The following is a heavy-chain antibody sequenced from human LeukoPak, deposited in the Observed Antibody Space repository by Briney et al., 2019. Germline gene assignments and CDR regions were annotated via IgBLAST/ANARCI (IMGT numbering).Heavy chain of an antibody. CDR2: IDTAGNT. CDR1: GFTFGSYD. D-gene: IGHD1-1*01. Sequence: GGSLRLSCVASGFTFGSYDMHWVRQATGKGLDWVSAIDTAGNTYYEDTVKGRFTISREDARNSLYLQMNSLRDGDTAVYYCIRTRTGYHQFGMDVWGRGTTVTVSS. J-gene: IGHJ6*02. V-gene: IGHV3-13*01. CDR3: IRTRTGYHQFGMDV.